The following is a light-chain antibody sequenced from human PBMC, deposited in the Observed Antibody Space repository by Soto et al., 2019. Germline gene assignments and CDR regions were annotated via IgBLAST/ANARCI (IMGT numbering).Light chain of an antibody. CDR2: GAS. V-gene: IGKV3-15*01. J-gene: IGKJ4*01. Sequence: EIVMTQSPATLSVSPGDRATISCRASQSVSSNLAWYQQKPGQAPRLLIYGASTRANGIPARFSGSGSGTAFTLTISSLQHEDFAVYYCQQYNNWPPLTFGGGTKVEIK. CDR1: QSVSSN. CDR3: QQYNNWPPLT.